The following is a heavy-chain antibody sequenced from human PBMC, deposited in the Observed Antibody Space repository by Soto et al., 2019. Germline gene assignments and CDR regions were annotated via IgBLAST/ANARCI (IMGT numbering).Heavy chain of an antibody. CDR1: GCSIITFY. CDR2: IYYTGTT. V-gene: IGHV4-59*12. CDR3: ARYPHPAAGPYYYYGMDV. J-gene: IGHJ6*02. Sequence: ADTLSLTCGVSGCSIITFYWSWFRQPPGKGLEWIGYIYYTGTTYYNPSLKSRVTISVDTSKNQFSLKLSSVTAADTAVYYCARYPHPAAGPYYYYGMDVWGQGTTVTVSS. D-gene: IGHD6-13*01.